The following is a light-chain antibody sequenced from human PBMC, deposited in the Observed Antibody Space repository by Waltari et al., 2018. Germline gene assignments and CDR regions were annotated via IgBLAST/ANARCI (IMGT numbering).Light chain of an antibody. Sequence: DIVMTQSPDTLSVSPGERATLSCRASQSININLAWYQQKPGQAPRLLMYGASTRATGIPVRFSGSGSGTEFSLTISSLQSEDFAVYYCQQYNKWPPLTFGGGTKVEIK. CDR3: QQYNKWPPLT. CDR1: QSININ. J-gene: IGKJ4*01. CDR2: GAS. V-gene: IGKV3-15*01.